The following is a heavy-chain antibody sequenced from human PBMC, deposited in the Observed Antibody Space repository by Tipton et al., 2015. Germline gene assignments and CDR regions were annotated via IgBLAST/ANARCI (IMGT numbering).Heavy chain of an antibody. V-gene: IGHV3-15*01. CDR3: STDRWGAAWDQRVADAFDI. J-gene: IGHJ3*02. CDR2: IKSKTDGGTT. CDR1: GFTFSNAW. D-gene: IGHD6-25*01. Sequence: GSLRLSCAASGFTFSNAWMSWVRQAPGKGLEWVGRIKSKTDGGTTDYAAPVKGRFTISRDDSKNTLYLQMNSLKTEDTAVYYCSTDRWGAAWDQRVADAFDIWGQGTMVTVSS.